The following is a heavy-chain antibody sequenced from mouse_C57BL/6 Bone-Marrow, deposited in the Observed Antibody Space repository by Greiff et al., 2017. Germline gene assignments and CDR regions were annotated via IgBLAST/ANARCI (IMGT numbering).Heavy chain of an antibody. CDR3: ARAGYYGSSFDY. V-gene: IGHV3-6*01. Sequence: EVKLQESGPGLVKPSQSLSLTCSVTGYSITSGYYWNWIRQFPGNKLEWMGYISYDGSNNYNPSLKNRISITRDTSKNQFFLKLNSVTTEDTATXYCARAGYYGSSFDYWGQGTTLTVSS. CDR1: GYSITSGYY. D-gene: IGHD1-1*01. CDR2: ISYDGSN. J-gene: IGHJ2*01.